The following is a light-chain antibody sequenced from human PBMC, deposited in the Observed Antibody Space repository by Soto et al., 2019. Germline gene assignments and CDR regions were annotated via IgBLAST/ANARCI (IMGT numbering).Light chain of an antibody. V-gene: IGKV1-39*01. CDR2: DAS. CDR3: QQSYSTPRT. J-gene: IGKJ1*01. Sequence: DIQMTQSPSSLSASVGGTVTITCRASQSVSTYLNWYQQRPGKAPSLLIYDASTLQRRVPSRFSGSGPGTDFTLTISNLQSEDFATYYCQQSYSTPRTFGQGTKVEIK. CDR1: QSVSTY.